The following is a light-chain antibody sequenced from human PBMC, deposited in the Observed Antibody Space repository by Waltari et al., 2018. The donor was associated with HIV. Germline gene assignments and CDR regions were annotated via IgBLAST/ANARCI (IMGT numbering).Light chain of an antibody. V-gene: IGLV1-44*01. CDR1: SSHIGRNT. CDR3: AAWDDSLNGYL. CDR2: SNN. J-gene: IGLJ1*01. Sequence: QSVLTQPPSASGTPGQRVAISCSGSSSHIGRNTVNWYQQLPGTAPKLLIYSNNQRPSGVPDRFSGSKSGTSASLAISGLQSEDEADYYCAAWDDSLNGYLFGTGTKVTVL.